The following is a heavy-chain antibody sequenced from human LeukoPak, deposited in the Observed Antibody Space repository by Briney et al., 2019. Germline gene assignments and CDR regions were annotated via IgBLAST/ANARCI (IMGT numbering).Heavy chain of an antibody. CDR1: GGSISSSSYY. D-gene: IGHD3-10*01. Sequence: PSETLSLTCTVSGGSISSSSYYWGWIRQPPGKGLEWIGSIYYSGSTYYNPSLKSRVTISLDTSKNQFSLKLSSVTAADTAVYYCATMVQGVYTYFGSWGQGNLVAVSS. J-gene: IGHJ4*02. CDR3: ATMVQGVYTYFGS. CDR2: IYYSGST. V-gene: IGHV4-39*07.